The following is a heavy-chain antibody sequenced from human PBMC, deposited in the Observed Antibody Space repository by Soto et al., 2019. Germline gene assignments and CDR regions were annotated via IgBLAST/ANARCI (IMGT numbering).Heavy chain of an antibody. J-gene: IGHJ4*02. D-gene: IGHD5-12*01. CDR2: ISSDGSSK. V-gene: IGHV3-30*18. Sequence: QVQLVESGGGVVQPGRSLRLSCAASGFTFNAYGMHWVRQAPGKGLVCVAVISSDGSSKYYADSVQGRFTISRDNSKNTVALQMNSLRAEDTAVYYCVKDLRWSGYDLFDYWGQGVLVTVSS. CDR3: VKDLRWSGYDLFDY. CDR1: GFTFNAYG.